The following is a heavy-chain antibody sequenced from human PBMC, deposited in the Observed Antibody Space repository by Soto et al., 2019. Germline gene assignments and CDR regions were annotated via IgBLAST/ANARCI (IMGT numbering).Heavy chain of an antibody. CDR2: IIPMLTVT. Sequence: QVHLIQSGAEVKKPGSSVKVSCKAAGGTFNTYTLFWVRQAPGHGLEWMGRIIPMLTVTNSAQKFQGRLTLTAYKSTGTAFMELTSLRSDDTAVYYCSIGSWSAETFDVWGQGTMVTVSS. CDR3: SIGSWSAETFDV. D-gene: IGHD2-2*01. J-gene: IGHJ3*01. V-gene: IGHV1-69*02. CDR1: GGTFNTYT.